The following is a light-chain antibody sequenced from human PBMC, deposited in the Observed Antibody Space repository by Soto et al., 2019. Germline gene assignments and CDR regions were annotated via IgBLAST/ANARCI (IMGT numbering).Light chain of an antibody. J-gene: IGKJ2*01. CDR3: QQRSNWPLYT. V-gene: IGKV3-11*01. Sequence: EIVLTQSPATLSLSPGERATLSCRASQSVSSYLAWYQQNPGQAPRLLIYDKSNRATGIPARFSGSGSGTDFTLTISSIESEDFEVYYCQQRSNWPLYTFGQGTKLEIK. CDR1: QSVSSY. CDR2: DKS.